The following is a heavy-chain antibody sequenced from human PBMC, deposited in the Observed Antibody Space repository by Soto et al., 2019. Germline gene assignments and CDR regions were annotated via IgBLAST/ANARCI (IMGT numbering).Heavy chain of an antibody. V-gene: IGHV3-11*04. CDR2: ISSGSSTI. CDR3: ARGRYASYDSGTGYPNDY. CDR1: GFRFNDYY. D-gene: IGHD3-3*01. J-gene: IGHJ4*02. Sequence: TGGSLRLSCAAAGFRFNDYYMTWIRQAPGKGLEWVSYISSGSSTIYYADSVTGRFTISRDNAKNSLYLQLNSLRAEDTAVYYCARGRYASYDSGTGYPNDYWGRGTMVTVSS.